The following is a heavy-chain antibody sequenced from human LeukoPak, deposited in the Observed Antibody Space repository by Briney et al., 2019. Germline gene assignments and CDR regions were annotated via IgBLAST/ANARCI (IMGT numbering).Heavy chain of an antibody. CDR2: FDPEDGET. D-gene: IGHD3-10*01. CDR3: ATAPPLYYYGSGSYRGFDI. CDR1: GYTLTELS. Sequence: GASVKVSCKVSGYTLTELSMHWVRQAPGKGLEWMRGFDPEDGETIYAQKFQGRVTMTEDTSTDTAYMELSSLRSEDTAVYYCATAPPLYYYGSGSYRGFDIWGQGTMVTVSS. J-gene: IGHJ3*02. V-gene: IGHV1-24*01.